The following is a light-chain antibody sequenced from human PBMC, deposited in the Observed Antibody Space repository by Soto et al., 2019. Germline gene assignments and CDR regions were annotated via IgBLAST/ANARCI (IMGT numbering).Light chain of an antibody. CDR3: LSFDSSLSVV. V-gene: IGLV1-40*01. Sequence: QSVLTQPPSVSEAPGQRVTISCTGSSSNIGAGYDVHWYQQLPGRAPKLLIYGNTNRPSGVPDRFSGSKSGTSASLAITGPQAEDESDYYCLSFDSSLSVVFGGGTKLTVL. CDR2: GNT. CDR1: SSNIGAGYD. J-gene: IGLJ2*01.